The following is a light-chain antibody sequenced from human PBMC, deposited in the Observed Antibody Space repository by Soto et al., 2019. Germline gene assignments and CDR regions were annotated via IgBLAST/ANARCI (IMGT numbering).Light chain of an antibody. CDR1: SSDVGGYNY. CDR3: SSYTSSSTLV. J-gene: IGLJ2*01. CDR2: EVS. V-gene: IGLV2-14*01. Sequence: QSVLTQPASVSGSPGQAITISCTGTSSDVGGYNYVSWYQQHPGKAPKLMIYEVSNRPSGVSNRFSGSKSGNTAYLTISGLQAEDEADYYCSSYTSSSTLVFGGGTQRTVL.